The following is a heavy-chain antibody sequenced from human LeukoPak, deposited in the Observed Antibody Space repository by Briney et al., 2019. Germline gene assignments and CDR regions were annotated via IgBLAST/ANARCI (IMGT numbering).Heavy chain of an antibody. Sequence: PSETLSLTCTVSGGSISSYYWSWIRQPPGKGLEWIGYIYYSGSTNYNPSLKSRVTISVDTSKNQFSLKLSSVTAADTAVYFCARQPGGEMANALDYWGQGTLVTVSS. D-gene: IGHD5-24*01. CDR3: ARQPGGEMANALDY. CDR1: GGSISSYY. J-gene: IGHJ4*02. V-gene: IGHV4-59*08. CDR2: IYYSGST.